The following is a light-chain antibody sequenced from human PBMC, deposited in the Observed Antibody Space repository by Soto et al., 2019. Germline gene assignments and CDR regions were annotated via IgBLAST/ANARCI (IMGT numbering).Light chain of an antibody. CDR3: HLSFRRPYT. CDR2: AAS. V-gene: IGKV1-39*01. Sequence: DIQMTQSPSSLSASVGDRVTITCRASQIVRSNLNGYQQKPGKVPELLIYAASTLQPGVPSRFRGSGSGTDFTLTVSSLQPEDFSTYHCHLSFRRPYTFGQGTKLEIE. J-gene: IGKJ2*01. CDR1: QIVRSN.